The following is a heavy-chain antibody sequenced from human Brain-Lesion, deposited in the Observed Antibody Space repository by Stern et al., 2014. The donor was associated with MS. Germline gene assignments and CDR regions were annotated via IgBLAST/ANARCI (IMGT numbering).Heavy chain of an antibody. D-gene: IGHD5-12*01. Sequence: VQLVESGPGLVKPSQTLSLTCIVSGGSISSGSFYWNWIRQPAGRGLEWIGRIYSSGSTNYNTYLKSRVTISGDTSTNTFSLKLISMTAADTAIYYCARETGGYTYGDTDFFDYWGQGALVTVSS. V-gene: IGHV4-61*02. CDR2: IYSSGST. J-gene: IGHJ4*02. CDR1: GGSISSGSFY. CDR3: ARETGGYTYGDTDFFDY.